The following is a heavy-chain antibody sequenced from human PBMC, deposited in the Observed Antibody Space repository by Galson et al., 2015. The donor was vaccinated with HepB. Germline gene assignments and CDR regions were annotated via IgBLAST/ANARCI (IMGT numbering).Heavy chain of an antibody. CDR1: GGSISSSSYY. CDR2: IYYSGST. J-gene: IGHJ4*02. D-gene: IGHD1-14*01. Sequence: SETLSLTCTVSGGSISSSSYYWGWIRQPPGTGLEWIGTIYYSGSTDYNPSLKSRVTISADTSRNQFSLKLNSVTAADTAVYYCATHRGGVKWQPGDWGQGTLVTVSS. V-gene: IGHV4-39*01. CDR3: ATHRGGVKWQPGD.